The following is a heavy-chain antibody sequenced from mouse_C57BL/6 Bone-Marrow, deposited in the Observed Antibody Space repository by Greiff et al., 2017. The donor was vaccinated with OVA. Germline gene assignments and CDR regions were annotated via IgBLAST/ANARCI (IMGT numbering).Heavy chain of an antibody. J-gene: IGHJ4*01. CDR1: GYTFTSYW. CDR2: IHPSDSDT. V-gene: IGHV1-74*01. D-gene: IGHD2-3*01. CDR3: AIGWLLFYAMDY. Sequence: QVQLQQPGAELVKPGASVKVSCKASGYTFTSYWMHWVKQRPGQGLEWIGRIHPSDSDTNYNQKFKGKATLTVDKSSSTAYMQRSSLTAEDSAVYYCAIGWLLFYAMDYWGQGTSVTVSS.